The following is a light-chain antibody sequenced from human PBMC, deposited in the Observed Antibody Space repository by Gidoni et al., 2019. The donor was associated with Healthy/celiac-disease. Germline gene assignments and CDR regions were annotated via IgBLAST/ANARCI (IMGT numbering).Light chain of an antibody. CDR3: QQSYSTPQG. Sequence: DIQMTQSPSSLSASVGERVTITCRASQSISSYLNSYQQKQGKAPKLLIYAASSLHSGVPSRFSGSGSGTDFTLTSSSLQPEDFATYYCQQSYSTPQGFGGGTKVEIK. J-gene: IGKJ4*01. V-gene: IGKV1-39*01. CDR1: QSISSY. CDR2: AAS.